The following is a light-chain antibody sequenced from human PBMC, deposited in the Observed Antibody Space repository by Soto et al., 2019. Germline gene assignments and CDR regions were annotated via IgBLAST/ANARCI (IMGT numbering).Light chain of an antibody. CDR3: LLYGNTPWT. CDR2: GAS. J-gene: IGKJ1*01. Sequence: EIVLTQSPGTLSLSPGERATLSCRASQTITSNYLAWYQQKPGQAPRLLIYGASHRATGIPDRFSGGGSGTDFTLTISRLEPEDLAVFFCLLYGNTPWTLDQGTTVEI. V-gene: IGKV3-20*01. CDR1: QTITSNY.